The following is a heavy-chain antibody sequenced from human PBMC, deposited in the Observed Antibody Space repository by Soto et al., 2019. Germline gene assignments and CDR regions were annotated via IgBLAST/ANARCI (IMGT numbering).Heavy chain of an antibody. Sequence: QVQLVESGGGVVQPGRSLRLSCAASGFTFSSYGMHWVRQAPGKGLEWVAVISYDGSNKYYADSVKGRFTISRDNSKNTLYLQMNSLRAEDTAVYYCAKDNRLGWFGEPMRGWFDPWGQGTLVTVSS. CDR3: AKDNRLGWFGEPMRGWFDP. D-gene: IGHD3-10*01. V-gene: IGHV3-30*18. CDR1: GFTFSSYG. J-gene: IGHJ5*02. CDR2: ISYDGSNK.